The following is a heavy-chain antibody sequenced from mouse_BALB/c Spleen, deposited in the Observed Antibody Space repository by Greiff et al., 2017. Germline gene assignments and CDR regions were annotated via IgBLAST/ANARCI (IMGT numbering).Heavy chain of an antibody. CDR3: ARDTTVAYYFDY. D-gene: IGHD1-1*01. V-gene: IGHV3-6*02. CDR1: GYSITSGYY. Sequence: VQLQQSGPGLVKPSQSLSLTCSVTGYSITSGYYWNWIRQFPGNKLEWMGYISYDGSNNYNPSLKNRISITRDTSKNQFFLKLNSVTTEDTATYYCARDTTVAYYFDYWGQGTTLTVSS. J-gene: IGHJ2*01. CDR2: ISYDGSN.